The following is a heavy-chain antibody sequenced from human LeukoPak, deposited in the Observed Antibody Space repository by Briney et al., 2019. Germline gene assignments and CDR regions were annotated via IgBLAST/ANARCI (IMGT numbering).Heavy chain of an antibody. J-gene: IGHJ6*04. CDR2: ISSSSSYI. CDR1: GFTFSSYT. CDR3: ARDPGGYSSGGELDV. D-gene: IGHD6-19*01. Sequence: PGGSLRLSCAASGFTFSSYTMNWVRRAPGKGPEWVSSISSSSSYIYYADSVKGRFTISRDNAKNSLYLQMNSLRAEDMAVYYCARDPGGYSSGGELDVWGKGTTVTVSS. V-gene: IGHV3-21*01.